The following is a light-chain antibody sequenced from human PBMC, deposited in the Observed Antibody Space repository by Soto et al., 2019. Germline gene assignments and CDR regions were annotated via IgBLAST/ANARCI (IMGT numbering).Light chain of an antibody. CDR1: SSNIGSNY. J-gene: IGLJ2*01. V-gene: IGLV1-47*01. Sequence: QSVLTQPPSASGTPGQRVTISCSGSSSNIGSNYVYWYQRLPGTAPKLLIYRSDQRPSGVPDRFSGSKSGTSASLAISGLRSEDEADYFCAAWDDNLSVVFGGGTKLTVL. CDR3: AAWDDNLSVV. CDR2: RSD.